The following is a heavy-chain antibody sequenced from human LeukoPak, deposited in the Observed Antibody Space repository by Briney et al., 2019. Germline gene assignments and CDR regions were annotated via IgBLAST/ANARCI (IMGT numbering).Heavy chain of an antibody. Sequence: GGSLRLSCAASGFTFSSYWMDWVRQAPGKGLVWVSRIASDGSSTTYADSVKGRFSISRDNAKNTLYLQMNSLRVEDTAVYYCARGRPHGNDYWGQGALVTVSA. CDR3: ARGRPHGNDY. D-gene: IGHD4-23*01. CDR2: IASDGSST. J-gene: IGHJ4*02. CDR1: GFTFSSYW. V-gene: IGHV3-74*01.